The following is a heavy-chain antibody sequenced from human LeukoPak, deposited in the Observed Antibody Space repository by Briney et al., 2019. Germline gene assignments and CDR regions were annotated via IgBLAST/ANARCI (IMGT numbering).Heavy chain of an antibody. Sequence: GGSLRLSCAASGFTFSSYEMNWVRQAPGKGLEWVSYISSSGSTIYYADSVKGRFTISRDNAKNSLYLQMNSLRAEDTAVYYCVTTMVRGVINEWFDPWGQGTLVTVSS. CDR2: ISSSGSTI. J-gene: IGHJ5*02. D-gene: IGHD3-10*01. CDR1: GFTFSSYE. CDR3: VTTMVRGVINEWFDP. V-gene: IGHV3-48*03.